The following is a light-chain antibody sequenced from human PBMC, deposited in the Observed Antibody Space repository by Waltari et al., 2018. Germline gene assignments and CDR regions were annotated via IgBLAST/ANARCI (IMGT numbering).Light chain of an antibody. CDR1: SSDVGTYNF. Sequence: QSALTQPASVSGSPGQSITISCTGTSSDVGTYNFVSWYQQHPGKGPKLILYEVTKRSSGVSSRVSCSKSGNTASLTISGLQTEDEADYYCSSYTGWVYVFGSGTKVTVL. CDR2: EVT. V-gene: IGLV2-14*02. J-gene: IGLJ1*01. CDR3: SSYTGWVYV.